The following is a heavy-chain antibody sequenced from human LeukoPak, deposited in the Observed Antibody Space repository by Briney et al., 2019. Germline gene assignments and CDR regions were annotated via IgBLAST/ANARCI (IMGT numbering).Heavy chain of an antibody. V-gene: IGHV1-18*01. D-gene: IGHD2-15*01. J-gene: IGHJ6*03. CDR3: ARGGYCSGGSCSLSHYYYYYMDV. CDR2: ISAYNGNT. CDR1: GYTFTSYG. Sequence: ASVKVSCKASGYTFTSYGISWVRQAHGQGLEWMGWISAYNGNTNYAQKLQGRVTMTTDTSTSTAYMELGSLRSDDTAVYYCARGGYCSGGSCSLSHYYYYYMDVGGKGTTVTVSS.